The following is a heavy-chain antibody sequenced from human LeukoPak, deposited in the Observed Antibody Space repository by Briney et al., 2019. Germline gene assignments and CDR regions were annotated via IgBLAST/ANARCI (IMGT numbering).Heavy chain of an antibody. J-gene: IGHJ4*02. CDR1: GYTFTSYD. V-gene: IGHV1-8*01. CDR2: MNPNSGNT. CDR3: ARGLRFLSIALHY. Sequence: ASVKVSCKVSGYTFTSYDINWVRQATGQGLEWMGWMNPNSGNTGYGQKFQGRVTMTRNTSISTAYMELSSLRSEDTAVYYCARGLRFLSIALHYWGQGTLVTVSS. D-gene: IGHD6-6*01.